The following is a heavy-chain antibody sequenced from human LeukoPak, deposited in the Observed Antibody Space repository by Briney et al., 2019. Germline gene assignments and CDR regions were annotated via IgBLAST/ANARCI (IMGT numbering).Heavy chain of an antibody. Sequence: GGSLRLSCAASGFTFDDYAMHWVRQAPGKGLEWVSAISGSGGSTYYAESVKGRFTISRDNSKNTLYLQMDSLRAEDAAMYHCAKGRYCSSAVCYHPFDYWGQGTLVTVSS. CDR1: GFTFDDYA. J-gene: IGHJ4*02. CDR3: AKGRYCSSAVCYHPFDY. CDR2: ISGSGGST. D-gene: IGHD2-8*01. V-gene: IGHV3-23*01.